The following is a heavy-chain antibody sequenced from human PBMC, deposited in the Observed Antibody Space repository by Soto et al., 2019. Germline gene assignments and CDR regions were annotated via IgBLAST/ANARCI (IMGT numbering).Heavy chain of an antibody. Sequence: SSETLSLTCTVSGGSVSSGSYYWSWIRQPPGKGLEWIGYIYYSGSTNYNPSLKSRVTISVDTSKNQFSLKLSSVAAADTAVYYCARDKEGSGWYPVAFDIWGQGTMVTVSS. D-gene: IGHD6-19*01. J-gene: IGHJ3*02. CDR3: ARDKEGSGWYPVAFDI. CDR2: IYYSGST. CDR1: GGSVSSGSYY. V-gene: IGHV4-61*01.